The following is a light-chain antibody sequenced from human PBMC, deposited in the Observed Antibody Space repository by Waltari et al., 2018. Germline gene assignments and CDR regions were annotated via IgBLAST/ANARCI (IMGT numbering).Light chain of an antibody. V-gene: IGKV4-1*01. Sequence: DIVMTQSPDSLAVSLGERATINCKSSQNILYSSNSKNYLAWYQHKPGQPHKLLIDLASTRESGVPDRFRGSGSETDFTLTISSLQAEDVAVYYCQQYYSIPYTFGQGTKLEIK. CDR1: QNILYSSNSKNY. CDR2: LAS. J-gene: IGKJ2*01. CDR3: QQYYSIPYT.